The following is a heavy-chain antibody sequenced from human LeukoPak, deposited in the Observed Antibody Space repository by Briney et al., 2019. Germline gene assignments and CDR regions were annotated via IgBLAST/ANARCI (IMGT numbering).Heavy chain of an antibody. V-gene: IGHV1-2*02. Sequence: ASVKVSCKASGYTFTSYYIHWVRQAPGQGLEWVGWINPNINGTNYAQKFQGRVTMTGDRSISTAYMELSRLRSDDTAVYYCARERTPGSGYGVDYWGQGTVVTVSS. CDR2: INPNINGT. CDR3: ARERTPGSGYGVDY. CDR1: GYTFTSYY. J-gene: IGHJ4*02. D-gene: IGHD6-25*01.